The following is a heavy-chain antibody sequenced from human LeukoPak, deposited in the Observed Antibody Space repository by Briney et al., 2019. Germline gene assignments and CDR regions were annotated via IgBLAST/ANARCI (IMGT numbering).Heavy chain of an antibody. D-gene: IGHD2-2*01. V-gene: IGHV1-18*01. Sequence: GASVKVSCKASGYTFTSYGISWVRQAPGQGLEWMGWISAYNGNTNYAQKLQGRVTMTTDTSTSTAYMELRSLRSDDTAVYYCARHPGIGHRDIVVVPAALWDYWGQGTLVTVSS. CDR3: ARHPGIGHRDIVVVPAALWDY. CDR1: GYTFTSYG. CDR2: ISAYNGNT. J-gene: IGHJ4*02.